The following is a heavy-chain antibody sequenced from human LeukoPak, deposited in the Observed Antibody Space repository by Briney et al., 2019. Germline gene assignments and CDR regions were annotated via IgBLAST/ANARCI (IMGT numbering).Heavy chain of an antibody. D-gene: IGHD1-26*01. Sequence: GGSLRLSCTASGFTFGDYARSWVRQAPGKGLEWVGFIRSKAYGGTTEYAASVKGRFTISREDSNSVAYVQMNSLKTEDTAVYYCTARRGGSRLDYWGQGTLVTVSS. CDR3: TARRGGSRLDY. V-gene: IGHV3-49*04. J-gene: IGHJ4*02. CDR1: GFTFGDYA. CDR2: IRSKAYGGTT.